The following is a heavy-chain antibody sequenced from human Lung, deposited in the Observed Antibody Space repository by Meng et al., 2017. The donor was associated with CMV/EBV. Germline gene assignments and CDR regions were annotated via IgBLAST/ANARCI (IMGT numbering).Heavy chain of an antibody. V-gene: IGHV4-4*02. CDR1: GGSISSSNW. CDR2: IYHSGST. Sequence: RVAESGPGLGKHSGSAALACAVPGGSISSSNWWSWVRQPPGKGLEWIGEIYHSGSTNYNPSLKSRVTISVDKSKNQFSLKLSSVTAADTAVYYCASFPPPGKQWLVTDYWGQGTLVTVSS. D-gene: IGHD6-19*01. J-gene: IGHJ4*02. CDR3: ASFPPPGKQWLVTDY.